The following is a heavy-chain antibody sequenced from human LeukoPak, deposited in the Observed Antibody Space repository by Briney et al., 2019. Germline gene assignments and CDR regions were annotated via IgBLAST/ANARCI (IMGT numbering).Heavy chain of an antibody. Sequence: SLRLSCAASGSTFDNYAMHWVRQAPGKGLEWLSIISWNSGYIGYADSVKGRFTISRDNAKKSLDLQMNSLRAEDTAFYYCAKVRGTYSSGYFFDYWGQGTLVTVSS. V-gene: IGHV3-9*01. CDR3: AKVRGTYSSGYFFDY. CDR2: ISWNSGYI. CDR1: GSTFDNYA. D-gene: IGHD6-19*01. J-gene: IGHJ4*02.